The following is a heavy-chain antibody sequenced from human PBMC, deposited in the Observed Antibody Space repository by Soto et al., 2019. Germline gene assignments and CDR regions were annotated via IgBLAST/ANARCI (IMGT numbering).Heavy chain of an antibody. CDR1: GFTFSSYA. J-gene: IGHJ4*02. CDR3: ARDSTIFGVAYYFDY. V-gene: IGHV3-30-3*01. CDR2: ISYDGSNK. Sequence: AGGSLRLSCAASGFTFSSYAMHWVRQAPGKGLEWVAVISYDGSNKYYADSVKGRFTISRDNSKNTLYLQMNSLRAEDTAVYYCARDSTIFGVAYYFDYWGQGTLVTVSS. D-gene: IGHD3-3*01.